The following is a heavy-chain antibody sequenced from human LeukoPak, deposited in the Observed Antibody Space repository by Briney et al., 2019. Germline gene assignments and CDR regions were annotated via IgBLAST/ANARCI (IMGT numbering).Heavy chain of an antibody. Sequence: PSETLSLTCTISGGSIGSNECRWIRQPPGKGLEWIGYIYYSGSTNYNPSLKSRVTISVDTSKNQFSLKLSSVTAADTAVYYCARHSSSSWYYFDYWGQGTLVTVSS. CDR1: GGSIGSNE. CDR2: IYYSGST. J-gene: IGHJ4*02. CDR3: ARHSSSSWYYFDY. V-gene: IGHV4-59*08. D-gene: IGHD6-13*01.